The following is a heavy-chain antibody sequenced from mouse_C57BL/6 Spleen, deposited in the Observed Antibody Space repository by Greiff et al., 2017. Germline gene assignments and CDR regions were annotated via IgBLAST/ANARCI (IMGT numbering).Heavy chain of an antibody. CDR3: ARRGSGYVGYAMDY. Sequence: EVQGVESGGGLVQPGGSLKLSCAASGFTFSDYYMYWVRQTPEKRLEWVAYISNGGGSTYYPDTVKGRFTISRDNAKNTLYLQMSRLKSEDTAMYYCARRGSGYVGYAMDYWGQGTSVTVSS. CDR2: ISNGGGST. J-gene: IGHJ4*01. D-gene: IGHD3-2*02. V-gene: IGHV5-12*01. CDR1: GFTFSDYY.